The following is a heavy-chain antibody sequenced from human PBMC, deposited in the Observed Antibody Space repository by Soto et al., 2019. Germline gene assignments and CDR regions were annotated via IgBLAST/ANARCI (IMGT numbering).Heavy chain of an antibody. V-gene: IGHV3-30-3*01. D-gene: IGHD2-15*01. CDR2: ISYEGSNK. Sequence: QVQLVESGGGVVQPGRSLRLSCAASGFTFSSYAMHWVRQAPGKGLEWVAVISYEGSNKYYADSVKGRFTISRDNSKNTLYLQMNSLRAEDTAVYYCARVLATPSAFWYFDLWGRGTLVTVSS. CDR3: ARVLATPSAFWYFDL. CDR1: GFTFSSYA. J-gene: IGHJ2*01.